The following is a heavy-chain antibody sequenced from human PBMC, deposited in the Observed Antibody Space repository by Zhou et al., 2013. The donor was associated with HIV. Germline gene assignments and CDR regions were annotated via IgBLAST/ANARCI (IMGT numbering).Heavy chain of an antibody. CDR2: IIPIFGTG. Sequence: QVQLVQSGAEVKKPGSSVKVSCKASGGTFSRYAISWVRQAPGQGLEWMGGIIPIFGTGKYAKKFQGRVTITTDESTSTAYMELSSLRSEDTAVYYCARGEVLEFGATRLYYYMDVWGKGTTGHRLL. D-gene: IGHD3-10*01. CDR1: GGTFSRYA. J-gene: IGHJ6*03. CDR3: ARGEVLEFGATRLYYYMDV. V-gene: IGHV1-69*05.